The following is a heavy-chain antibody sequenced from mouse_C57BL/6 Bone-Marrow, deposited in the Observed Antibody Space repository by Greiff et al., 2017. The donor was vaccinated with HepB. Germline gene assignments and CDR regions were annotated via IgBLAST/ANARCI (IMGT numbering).Heavy chain of an antibody. Sequence: VKLQESGAELVKPGASVKMSCKASGYTFTSYWITWVKQRPGQGLEWIGDIYPGSGSTNYNEKFKSKATLTVDTSSSTAYMQLSSLTSEDSAVYYCAGGGGSYAMDYWGQGTSVTVSS. V-gene: IGHV1-55*01. CDR2: IYPGSGST. CDR3: AGGGGSYAMDY. J-gene: IGHJ4*01. CDR1: GYTFTSYW.